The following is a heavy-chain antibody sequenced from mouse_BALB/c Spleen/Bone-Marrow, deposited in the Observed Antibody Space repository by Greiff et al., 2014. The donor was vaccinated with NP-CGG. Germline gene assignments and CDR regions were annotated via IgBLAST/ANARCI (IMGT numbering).Heavy chain of an antibody. CDR3: VAEGMDY. V-gene: IGHV10-1*02. J-gene: IGHJ4*01. Sequence: DVQLVESGGGLVQPKGSLKLSCAASGFTFNTYAMNWVRQAPGKGLEWVARIRSKSNNYATYYADSVKDRFTISRDDSQSMLYLQMNNLKTEDTAMYYCVAEGMDYWGQGTSVTVSS. CDR1: GFTFNTYA. CDR2: IRSKSNNYAT.